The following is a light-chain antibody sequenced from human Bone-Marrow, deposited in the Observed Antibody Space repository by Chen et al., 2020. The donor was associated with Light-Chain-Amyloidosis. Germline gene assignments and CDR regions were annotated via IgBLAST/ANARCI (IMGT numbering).Light chain of an antibody. Sequence: SYVLTPPSSVPVAPGQTATFACGGNNIGSTSVHWYQQTPGQAPLLVVYDDSDRPSGIPERLSGSNSGNTATLTISRVEAGDEADYYCQVWDRSSDRPVFGGGTKLTVL. CDR1: NIGSTS. J-gene: IGLJ3*02. CDR2: DDS. V-gene: IGLV3-21*02. CDR3: QVWDRSSDRPV.